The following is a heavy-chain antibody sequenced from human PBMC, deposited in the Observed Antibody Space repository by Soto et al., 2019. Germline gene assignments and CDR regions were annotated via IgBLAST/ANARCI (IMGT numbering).Heavy chain of an antibody. CDR1: GGTFSRYS. CDR2: ITPMFGTP. J-gene: IGHJ4*02. CDR3: ARDGTLYDSSAYYYLY. Sequence: SVKVSCKASGGTFSRYSITWVRQAPGQGLEWMGGITPMFGTPNYAQKFQGRVTITADESTSTAYMELSSLRSEDTAMYYCARDGTLYDSSAYYYLYWGQGTLVTVSS. D-gene: IGHD3-22*01. V-gene: IGHV1-69*13.